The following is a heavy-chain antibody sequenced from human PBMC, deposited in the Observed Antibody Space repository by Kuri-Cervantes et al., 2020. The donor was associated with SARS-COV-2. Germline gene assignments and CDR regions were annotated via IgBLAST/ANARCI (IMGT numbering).Heavy chain of an antibody. Sequence: GESLKISCAASGFTFSSYSMNWVRQAPGKGLEWVSYISSSSSTIYYADSVKGRFTISRDNAKNSLYLQMNSLRAEDTAVYYCARDYYDFWSGYYVPYYYYYYGMDVWGQGTTVTDSS. CDR3: ARDYYDFWSGYYVPYYYYYYGMDV. CDR2: ISSSSSTI. D-gene: IGHD3-3*01. J-gene: IGHJ6*02. V-gene: IGHV3-48*01. CDR1: GFTFSSYS.